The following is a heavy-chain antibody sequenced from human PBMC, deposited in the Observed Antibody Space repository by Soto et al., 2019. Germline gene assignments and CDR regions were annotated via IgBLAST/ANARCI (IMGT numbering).Heavy chain of an antibody. CDR1: GFTFSSYG. CDR3: ARDQRHYDSSGFDY. CDR2: IWYDGSNK. D-gene: IGHD3-22*01. J-gene: IGHJ4*02. Sequence: GGSLRLSCAASGFTFSSYGMHWVRQAPGKGLEWVAVIWYDGSNKYYADSVKGRFTISRDNSKNTLYLQMNSLRAEDTAVYYCARDQRHYDSSGFDYWGQGTLVTVSS. V-gene: IGHV3-33*01.